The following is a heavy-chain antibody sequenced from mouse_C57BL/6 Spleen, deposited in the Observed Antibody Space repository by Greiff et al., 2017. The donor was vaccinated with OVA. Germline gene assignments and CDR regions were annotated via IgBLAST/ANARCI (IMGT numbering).Heavy chain of an antibody. Sequence: EVQVVESGGGLVKPGGSLKLPCAASGFTFSDYGLHWVRQAPEKGLELVAYISSGSSTIYYADTVQGRFTISRENAKNTLFLQMTSLRSEDTAMYYCARGVALLSYYFDYWGKGTTLTVSS. J-gene: IGHJ2*01. CDR3: ARGVALLSYYFDY. CDR2: ISSGSSTI. CDR1: GFTFSDYG. D-gene: IGHD1-2*01. V-gene: IGHV5-17*01.